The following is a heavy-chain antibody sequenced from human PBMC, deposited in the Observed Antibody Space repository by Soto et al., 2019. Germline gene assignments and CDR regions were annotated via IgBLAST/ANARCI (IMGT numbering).Heavy chain of an antibody. D-gene: IGHD3-3*01. CDR3: PRAPRLGDFWSVYYSPWFDP. V-gene: IGHV4-30-4*08. CDR1: GGSISSGGYY. J-gene: IGHJ5*02. Sequence: SETLSLTCTVSGGSISSGGYYWSWIRQHPGKGLEWIGYIYYSGSTYYNLSLKSRVTISVDTSKNQFSLKLSSVTAADPAVYYFPRAPRLGDFWSVYYSPWFDPWGQGTLVTVSS. CDR2: IYYSGST.